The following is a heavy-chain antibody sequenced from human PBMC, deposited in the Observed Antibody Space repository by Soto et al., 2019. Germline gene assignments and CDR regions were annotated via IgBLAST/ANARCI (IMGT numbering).Heavy chain of an antibody. Sequence: PSETLSLTCTFSVVSISSSNYYCGWIRQPPGKGLEWIGSIYYSGSTSYNSSLKSRVTISVDTSKNQFSLRLRSVTAADTAVYYCASPPLGAFDIWGQGTMVTVS. CDR3: ASPPLGAFDI. J-gene: IGHJ3*02. CDR2: IYYSGST. CDR1: VVSISSSNYY. V-gene: IGHV4-39*01. D-gene: IGHD3-16*01.